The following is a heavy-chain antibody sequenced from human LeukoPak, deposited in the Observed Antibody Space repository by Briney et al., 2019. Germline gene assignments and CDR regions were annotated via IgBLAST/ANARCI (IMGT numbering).Heavy chain of an antibody. V-gene: IGHV4-34*01. J-gene: IGHJ4*02. CDR2: INHSGST. CDR1: GGSFSGYY. Sequence: PSETLSLTCAVYGGSFSGYYWSWIRQPPGKGLEWIGEINHSGSTNYNPSLKSRVTISVDTSKNQFSLELSSVTAADTAVYYCARGPTLYRYSGSYDYWGQGTLVTVSS. D-gene: IGHD1-26*01. CDR3: ARGPTLYRYSGSYDY.